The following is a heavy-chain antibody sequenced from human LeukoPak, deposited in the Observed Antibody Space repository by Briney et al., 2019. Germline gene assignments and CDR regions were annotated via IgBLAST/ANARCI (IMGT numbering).Heavy chain of an antibody. CDR1: GFTFATYA. CDR2: ISGSGGST. J-gene: IGHJ6*02. D-gene: IGHD6-13*01. Sequence: GGSLRLSCAASGFTFATYAMCWVRQAPGKGLEWVSAISGSGGSTYYADSVKGRFTISRDNSKNTLYLQMNSLRAEDTAVYYCAKEQIAAAGCYYYGMDIWGQGATVTVSS. CDR3: AKEQIAAAGCYYYGMDI. V-gene: IGHV3-23*01.